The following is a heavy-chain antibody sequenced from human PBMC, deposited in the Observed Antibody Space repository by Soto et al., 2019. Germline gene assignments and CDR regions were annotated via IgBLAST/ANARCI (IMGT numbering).Heavy chain of an antibody. Sequence: ASVKVSCKASGGTFDSYVISWLRQAPGQGLEWMGGIMPIFGTPNYAQKFRGRVTISADESTSTAYLELSSLTSDDTAVYYCARVHSSGIFYFVDPWGQGTLDTVSS. CDR3: ARVHSSGIFYFVDP. D-gene: IGHD3-10*01. V-gene: IGHV1-69*13. CDR2: IMPIFGTP. J-gene: IGHJ5*02. CDR1: GGTFDSYV.